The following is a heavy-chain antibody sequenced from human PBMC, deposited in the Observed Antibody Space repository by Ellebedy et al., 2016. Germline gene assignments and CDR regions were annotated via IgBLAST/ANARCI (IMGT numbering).Heavy chain of an antibody. CDR1: GFTFSSYA. CDR2: ISGSGGST. J-gene: IGHJ5*02. V-gene: IGHV3-23*01. D-gene: IGHD2-15*01. CDR3: ARGVGSGWFDP. Sequence: GGSLRLSCAASGFTFSSYAMSWVRQAPGKGLEWVSVISGSGGSTYYADSVKGRFTISRDNAENSVYLQMNGLRAEDTAVYYCARGVGSGWFDPWGQGTLVTVSS.